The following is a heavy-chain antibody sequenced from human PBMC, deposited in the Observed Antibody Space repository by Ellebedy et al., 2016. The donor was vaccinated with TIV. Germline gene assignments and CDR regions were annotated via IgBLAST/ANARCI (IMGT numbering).Heavy chain of an antibody. V-gene: IGHV3-30*18. CDR3: AKDGDCSSSSCYGWYFDL. D-gene: IGHD2-15*01. Sequence: GESLKISCGASGFTFRNSAMHWVRQAPGKGLEWVAVISYEGSDHKYVDSVEGRFTISRDNSKTTLYLQMNSLRADDTAVYYCAKDGDCSSSSCYGWYFDLWGRGTLVTVSS. CDR2: ISYEGSDH. J-gene: IGHJ2*01. CDR1: GFTFRNSA.